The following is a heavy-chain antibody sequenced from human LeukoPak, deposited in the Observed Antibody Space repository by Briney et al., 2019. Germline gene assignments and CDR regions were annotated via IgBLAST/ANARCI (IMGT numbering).Heavy chain of an antibody. CDR1: GGSISSSSYY. Sequence: SETLSLTCTVSGGSISSSSYYWGWIRQPPGKGLEWIGSIYYSGSTYYNPSLKSRVTISVDTSKNQFSLKLSSVTAADTAVYYCARLLGWYGSSHNWFDPWGQGTLVTVSS. J-gene: IGHJ5*02. D-gene: IGHD3-10*01. CDR2: IYYSGST. V-gene: IGHV4-39*07. CDR3: ARLLGWYGSSHNWFDP.